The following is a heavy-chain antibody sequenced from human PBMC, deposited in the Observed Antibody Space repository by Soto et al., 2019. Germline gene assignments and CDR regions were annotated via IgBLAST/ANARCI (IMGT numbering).Heavy chain of an antibody. D-gene: IGHD3-9*01. J-gene: IGHJ4*02. V-gene: IGHV1-3*01. CDR3: ARGRQLRYFDWLFPSFDY. CDR1: GYTFTSYA. Sequence: ASVKVSCKASGYTFTSYAMHWVRQAPGQRLEWMGWINAGNGNTKYSQKFQGRVTITRDTSASTAYMELSSLRSEDTAVHYCARGRQLRYFDWLFPSFDYWGQGTLVTVSS. CDR2: INAGNGNT.